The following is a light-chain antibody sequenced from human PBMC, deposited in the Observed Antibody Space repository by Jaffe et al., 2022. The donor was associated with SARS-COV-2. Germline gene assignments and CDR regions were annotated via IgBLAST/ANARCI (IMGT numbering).Light chain of an antibody. J-gene: IGLJ1*01. CDR2: DVS. CDR3: NSYTSSSTHV. CDR1: SSDVGGYNY. Sequence: QSALTQPASVSGSPGQSITISCTGTSSDVGGYNYVSWYQQHPGKVPKLMIYDVSNRPSGVSNRFSGSKSGNTASLTISGLQAEDEADYYCNSYTSSSTHVFGTGTKVTVL. V-gene: IGLV2-14*03.